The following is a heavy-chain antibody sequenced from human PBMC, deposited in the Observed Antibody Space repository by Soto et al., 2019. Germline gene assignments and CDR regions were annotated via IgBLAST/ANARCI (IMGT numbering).Heavy chain of an antibody. CDR1: GGSISSGNYY. CDR3: AREGRIAAAGRSDY. V-gene: IGHV4-31*03. Sequence: SENLSLTCSVSGGSISSGNYYWSWIRQVPGKGLEWIGYIYYSGSTYYNPSLKSRVAMSVDTSKNQLSLKLSSVTAADTAIYCCAREGRIAAAGRSDYWSKGTPGNASS. D-gene: IGHD6-13*01. J-gene: IGHJ4*02. CDR2: IYYSGST.